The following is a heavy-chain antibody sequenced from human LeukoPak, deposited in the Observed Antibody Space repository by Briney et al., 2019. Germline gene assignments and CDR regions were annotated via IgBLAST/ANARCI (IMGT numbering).Heavy chain of an antibody. CDR1: GFTFSSYA. CDR2: INSNGGST. D-gene: IGHD3-9*01. V-gene: IGHV3-64*01. CDR3: GRDYYDIIMDV. Sequence: GGSLRLSCVASGFTFSSYAMHWVRQTPGKGLEYVLGINSNGGSTHYANSVKGRFTISRDNSKHTLYLQMGSLRAEDTAVYYCGRDYYDIIMDVWGKGTTVTISS. J-gene: IGHJ6*03.